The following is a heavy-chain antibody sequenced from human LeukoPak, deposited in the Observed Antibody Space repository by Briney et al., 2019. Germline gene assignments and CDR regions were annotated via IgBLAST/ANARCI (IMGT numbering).Heavy chain of an antibody. CDR3: ARQGSSTTSNWFDP. J-gene: IGHJ5*02. D-gene: IGHD6-6*01. V-gene: IGHV4-39*01. Sequence: SETLSLTCTVSGGSISSSSYYWGWIRQPPGKGLEWIGNIYYSGSTYYNPSLKCRLTISVDTSKNQFSLKLSSVTAADTAVYYCARQGSSTTSNWFDPWGQGTLVTVPS. CDR2: IYYSGST. CDR1: GGSISSSSYY.